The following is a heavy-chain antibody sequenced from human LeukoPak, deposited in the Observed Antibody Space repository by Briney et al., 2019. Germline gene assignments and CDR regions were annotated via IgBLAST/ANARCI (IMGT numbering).Heavy chain of an antibody. J-gene: IGHJ4*02. Sequence: PGGSLRLSCAASGFTFSSYSKNWVRQAPGKGLEWVSYISSSSSTIYYADSVKGRFTISRDNAKNSLYLQMNSLRAEDTAVYYCAGEGGYWGQGTLVTVSS. CDR1: GFTFSSYS. V-gene: IGHV3-48*01. CDR2: ISSSSSTI. D-gene: IGHD3-16*01. CDR3: AGEGGY.